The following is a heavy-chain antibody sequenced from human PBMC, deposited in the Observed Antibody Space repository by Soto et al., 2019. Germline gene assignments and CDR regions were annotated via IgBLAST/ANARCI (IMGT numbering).Heavy chain of an antibody. D-gene: IGHD3-16*01. CDR2: IYPTDLNT. CDR3: ARRKFYAPDFDP. CDR1: RDTFNTYW. J-gene: IGHJ5*01. V-gene: IGHV5-51*01. Sequence: GESLKISCQASRDTFNTYWIGWVRQMPGQGPEWLGIIYPTDLNTVSNPSLQGRVTISVYRSIGTAYLQWSTLRDSDTAIYYCARRKFYAPDFDPWGQGTLVTVSS.